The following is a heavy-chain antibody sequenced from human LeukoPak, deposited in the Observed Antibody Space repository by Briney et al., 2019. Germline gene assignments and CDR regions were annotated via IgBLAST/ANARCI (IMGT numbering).Heavy chain of an antibody. CDR3: AHIRYYYGSGSPLDYYYYMDV. CDR1: GFSLSTSGVG. Sequence: SGPTLVNPTQTLTLTCTFSGFSLSTSGVGVGWIRQPPGKALEWLALIYWDDDKRYSPSLKSRLTITKDTPKNQVVLTMTNMDPVDTATYYCAHIRYYYGSGSPLDYYYYMDVWGKGTTVTVSS. V-gene: IGHV2-5*02. J-gene: IGHJ6*03. CDR2: IYWDDDK. D-gene: IGHD3-10*01.